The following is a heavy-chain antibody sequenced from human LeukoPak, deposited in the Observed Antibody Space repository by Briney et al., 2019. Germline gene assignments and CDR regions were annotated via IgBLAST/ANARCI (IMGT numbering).Heavy chain of an antibody. CDR1: GFTFSSYA. CDR3: ARDCSSTLWFGESFNAFDI. V-gene: IGHV3-30-3*01. CDR2: ISYDGSNK. Sequence: GGSLRLSCAASGFTFSSYAMHRVRQAPGKGLEWVAVISYDGSNKYCADSVKGRFTISRDNTKNTLYLQMNSLRAEDTAVYYCARDCSSTLWFGESFNAFDIWGQGTMVTVSS. D-gene: IGHD3-10*01. J-gene: IGHJ3*02.